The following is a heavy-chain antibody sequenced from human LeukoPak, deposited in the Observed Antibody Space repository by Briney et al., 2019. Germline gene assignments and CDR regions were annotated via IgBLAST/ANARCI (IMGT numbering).Heavy chain of an antibody. CDR1: DYSITSDYY. D-gene: IGHD3-3*01. CDR2: IYYSGST. Sequence: SETLSLTCAVSDYSITSDYYWGWIRQPPGRGLEWIGYIYYSGSTNYNPSLKSRVTISVDTSKNQFSLRLSSVTAADTAVYYCARDQGVVAWRAYMDVWGKGTTVTVSS. V-gene: IGHV4-38-2*02. CDR3: ARDQGVVAWRAYMDV. J-gene: IGHJ6*03.